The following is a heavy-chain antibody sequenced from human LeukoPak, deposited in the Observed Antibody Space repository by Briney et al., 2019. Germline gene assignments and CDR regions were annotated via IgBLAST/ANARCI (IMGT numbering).Heavy chain of an antibody. Sequence: GGSLRLSCAASGFTFSNYGMHWVRQAPGKGLEWVAGIWYDGGYKYYADSVKGRFTISRDNSKNTLFLQMDSLRAEDTAVYYCARSGYSYGSLLRGFDPWGQGTLVTVSS. CDR2: IWYDGGYK. CDR3: ARSGYSYGSLLRGFDP. V-gene: IGHV3-33*01. J-gene: IGHJ5*02. CDR1: GFTFSNYG. D-gene: IGHD5-18*01.